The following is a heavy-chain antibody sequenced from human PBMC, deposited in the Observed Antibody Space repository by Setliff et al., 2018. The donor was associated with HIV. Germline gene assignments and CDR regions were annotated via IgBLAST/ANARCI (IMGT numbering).Heavy chain of an antibody. D-gene: IGHD3-9*01. Sequence: GASVKVSCKASGYKFTGHHIQWMRQAPGQGLEWMGRINPNMGDTQYVQKFQGRIIMTRDTSINTVYMELSSLTSDDTALYYCARQDIPTGYYLFDYWGQGTQVTVSS. CDR3: ARQDIPTGYYLFDY. V-gene: IGHV1-2*06. CDR2: INPNMGDT. CDR1: GYKFTGHH. J-gene: IGHJ4*02.